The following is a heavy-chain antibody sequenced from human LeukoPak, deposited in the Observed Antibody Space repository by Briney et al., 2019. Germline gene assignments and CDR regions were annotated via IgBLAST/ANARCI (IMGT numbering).Heavy chain of an antibody. D-gene: IGHD7-27*01. CDR2: ISSTYDI. V-gene: IGHV3-48*01. Sequence: PGGSLRLSCAASGFTFSTYSLNWVRQAPGKGLEWVSYISSTYDIYYADSVRGRFTISRDNAKNSLYLQMNSLSAEDTAMYYCARDHNWGFDYWGQGTLVTVSS. CDR3: ARDHNWGFDY. J-gene: IGHJ4*02. CDR1: GFTFSTYS.